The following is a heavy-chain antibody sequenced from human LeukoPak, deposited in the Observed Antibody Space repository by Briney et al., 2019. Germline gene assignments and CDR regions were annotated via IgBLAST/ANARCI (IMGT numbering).Heavy chain of an antibody. CDR2: IFYSGST. D-gene: IGHD2-15*01. V-gene: IGHV4-61*08. CDR3: AREGLGDGSPFDL. J-gene: IGHJ2*01. Sequence: PPETLSLTCTVSGASLNSGGYYWNWLRQPPGKEPEGIGYIFYSGSTNYNRSLKSRVTISVDTSKKQFTLKVNAVTAADTAVYYGAREGLGDGSPFDLWGRSTLFTVSS. CDR1: GASLNSGGYY.